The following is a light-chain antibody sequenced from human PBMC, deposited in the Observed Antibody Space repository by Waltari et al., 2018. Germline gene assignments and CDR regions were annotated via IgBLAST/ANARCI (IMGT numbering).Light chain of an antibody. CDR3: CSYAGSSTVV. Sequence: QSALTQPASVSGSPGQSITLSCTGTSSDVGGYNYVSWYQQHPGKAPTLMIYDVSKRPSGVSNRFSGSKSGNTASLTISGLQAEDEADYYCCSYAGSSTVVFGGGTKLTVL. CDR2: DVS. CDR1: SSDVGGYNY. V-gene: IGLV2-23*02. J-gene: IGLJ2*01.